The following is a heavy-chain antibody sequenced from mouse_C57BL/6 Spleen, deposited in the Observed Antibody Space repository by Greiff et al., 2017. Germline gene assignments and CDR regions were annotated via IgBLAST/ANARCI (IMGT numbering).Heavy chain of an antibody. J-gene: IGHJ4*01. CDR2: INPNYGTT. CDR1: GYSFTDYY. V-gene: IGHV1-39*01. CDR3: ARSQGYYAMDY. Sequence: LMESGPELVKPGASVKISCKASGYSFTDYYMNWVKQSHGQSLEWIGVINPNYGTTSYNQKFKGQATLTLDQSSSTAYMQLNSLTSEDSAVYDCARSQGYYAMDYWGQGTSVTVSA.